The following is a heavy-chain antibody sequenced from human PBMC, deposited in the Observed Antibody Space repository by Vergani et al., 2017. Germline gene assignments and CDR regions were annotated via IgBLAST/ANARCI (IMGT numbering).Heavy chain of an antibody. CDR1: GGSISSGGYY. Sequence: QVQLQESGPGLVKPSQTLSLTCTVSGGSISSGGYYWSWIRQHPGKSLEWIGYIYYSGSTYYNPSLKSRVTISVDTSKNQFSLKLSSVTAADTAVYYCARESIAALHFDYWGQGTLVTVSS. CDR3: ARESIAALHFDY. CDR2: IYYSGST. D-gene: IGHD6-6*01. V-gene: IGHV4-31*03. J-gene: IGHJ4*02.